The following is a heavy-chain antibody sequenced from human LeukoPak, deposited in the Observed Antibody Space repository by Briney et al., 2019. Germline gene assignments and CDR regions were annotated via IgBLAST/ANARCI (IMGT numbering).Heavy chain of an antibody. J-gene: IGHJ5*02. V-gene: IGHV3-74*01. Sequence: GGSLRLSCAASGFTFSSYWMHWVRQAPGKGLVWVSRINRDGSSTSYADSVKGRFTISRDNAKNTLYLQMNSLRAEDTAVYYCARDRGAYCSGGSCYSRNGFDPWGQGTLVTVTS. D-gene: IGHD2-15*01. CDR1: GFTFSSYW. CDR3: ARDRGAYCSGGSCYSRNGFDP. CDR2: INRDGSST.